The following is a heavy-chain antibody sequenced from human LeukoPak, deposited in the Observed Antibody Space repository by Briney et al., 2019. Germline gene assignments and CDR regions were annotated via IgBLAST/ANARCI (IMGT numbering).Heavy chain of an antibody. D-gene: IGHD6-6*01. CDR3: ARGRIAAHPGYYYYYYMDV. V-gene: IGHV1-69*05. J-gene: IGHJ6*03. CDR2: IIPIFGTA. Sequence: GASVRVSCKASGGTFISYAISWVRQAPGQGLEWMGGIIPIFGTANYAQKFQGRVTITTDESTSTAYMELSSLRSEDTAVYYCARGRIAAHPGYYYYYYMDVWGKGTTVTVSS. CDR1: GGTFISYA.